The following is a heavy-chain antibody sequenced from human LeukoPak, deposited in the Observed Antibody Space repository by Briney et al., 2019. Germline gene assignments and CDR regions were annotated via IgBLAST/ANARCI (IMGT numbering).Heavy chain of an antibody. D-gene: IGHD3-22*01. Sequence: GGSRRLSCTPPGLPLGIYAMTWVRQAPGKGREWVGFIRSKAYGGTAEYAASVKGRFTISRDDSESIAYLQMNSLKTEDTAVYFCSRDVSGSPYWGQGTLVTVSS. V-gene: IGHV3-49*04. CDR1: GLPLGIYA. CDR2: IRSKAYGGTA. CDR3: SRDVSGSPY. J-gene: IGHJ4*02.